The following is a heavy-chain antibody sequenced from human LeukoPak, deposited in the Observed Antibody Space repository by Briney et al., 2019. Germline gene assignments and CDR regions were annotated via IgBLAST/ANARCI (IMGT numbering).Heavy chain of an antibody. CDR2: IRHDSSDI. V-gene: IGHV3-48*01. J-gene: IGHJ4*02. CDR1: GFTFINYN. D-gene: IGHD3-10*01. CDR3: ARDSPGWGGFDF. Sequence: GGSLRLSCAASGFTFINYNMNWVRQAPGKGLEWVLYIRHDSSDILYADSVKGRFTISRDDVKNSLYLQLNGLRANDTAVYYCARDSPGWGGFDFWGQGTLVTVSS.